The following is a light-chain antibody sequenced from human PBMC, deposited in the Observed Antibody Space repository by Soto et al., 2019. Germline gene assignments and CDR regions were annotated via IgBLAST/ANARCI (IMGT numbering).Light chain of an antibody. Sequence: EIVLTQSPGTLSLSPGERATLSCRASQSVSSTYLAWYQQKPGQAPSLLIYGASSRATGIPDRFSGSGSGTDFTLTISRPEPEDFAVYYCQQYGSTVWTFGQGTKVDIK. CDR2: GAS. J-gene: IGKJ1*01. V-gene: IGKV3-20*01. CDR1: QSVSSTY. CDR3: QQYGSTVWT.